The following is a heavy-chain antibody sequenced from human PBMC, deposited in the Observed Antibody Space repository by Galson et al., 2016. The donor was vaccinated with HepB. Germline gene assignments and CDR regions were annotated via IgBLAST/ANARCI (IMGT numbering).Heavy chain of an antibody. V-gene: IGHV3-23*01. CDR3: AKDRWTGQLLPHGFDY. CDR1: EFTFTSYA. J-gene: IGHJ4*02. D-gene: IGHD6-6*01. Sequence: SLRLSCAASEFTFTSYAMSWVRQAPGKGLEWVSSINNSGGRTRYADSVKGRFTISGDNSKNTLFLQMNSLRAEDTALYYCAKDRWTGQLLPHGFDYWGQGTLVTVSS. CDR2: INNSGGRT.